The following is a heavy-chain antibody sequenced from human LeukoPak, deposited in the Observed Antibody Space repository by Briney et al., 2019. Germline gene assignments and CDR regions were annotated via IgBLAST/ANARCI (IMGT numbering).Heavy chain of an antibody. J-gene: IGHJ4*02. Sequence: PGRSLRLSCAASGFSFSSYGMHWVRQAPGKGLEWVSYISSSSSYTNYADSVKGRFTISRDNAKNSLYLQMNSLRAEDTAVYYCARDLYGDYVDYWGQGTLVTVSS. CDR1: GFSFSSYG. CDR2: ISSSSSYT. CDR3: ARDLYGDYVDY. D-gene: IGHD4-17*01. V-gene: IGHV3-21*05.